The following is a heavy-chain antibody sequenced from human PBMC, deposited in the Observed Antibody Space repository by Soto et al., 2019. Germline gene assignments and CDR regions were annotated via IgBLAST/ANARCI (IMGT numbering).Heavy chain of an antibody. CDR2: IYYSGST. CDR1: GGSISSSSYY. Sequence: PSKTLSRTCTVPGGSISSSSYYWGWIRQPPGKGLEWIGSIYYSGSTYYNPSLKSRVTISVDTSKNQFSLKLSSVTAADTAVYYCARHPALYCGGDCYKYYFDYWGQGTLVTVSS. V-gene: IGHV4-39*01. CDR3: ARHPALYCGGDCYKYYFDY. J-gene: IGHJ4*02. D-gene: IGHD2-21*02.